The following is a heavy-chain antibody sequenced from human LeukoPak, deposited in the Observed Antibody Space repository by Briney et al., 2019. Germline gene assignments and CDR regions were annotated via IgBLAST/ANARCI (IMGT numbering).Heavy chain of an antibody. CDR3: ARPAYYYGSGSYNFDY. CDR1: GFTFSSYG. D-gene: IGHD3-10*01. CDR2: IWYDGSNK. Sequence: GGSLRLSCAASGFTFSSYGMHWVRQAPGKGLEWVAVIWYDGSNKYYADSVKGRFTISRDNSKNTLYLQMNSLRAEDTAVYHCARPAYYYGSGSYNFDYWGQGTLVTVSS. V-gene: IGHV3-33*01. J-gene: IGHJ4*02.